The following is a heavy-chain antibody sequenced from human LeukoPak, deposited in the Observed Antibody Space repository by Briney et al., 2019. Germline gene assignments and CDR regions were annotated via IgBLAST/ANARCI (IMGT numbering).Heavy chain of an antibody. V-gene: IGHV1-46*01. Sequence: VSVKVSCKASGYTFTSYYMHWVRQAPGQGLEWMGIINPSGGSTSYAQKFQGRVTMTRDTSTSTVYMELSSLRSEDTAVYYCARAERGDCPHDYWGQGTLVTVSS. J-gene: IGHJ4*02. CDR3: ARAERGDCPHDY. CDR2: INPSGGST. D-gene: IGHD2-21*02. CDR1: GYTFTSYY.